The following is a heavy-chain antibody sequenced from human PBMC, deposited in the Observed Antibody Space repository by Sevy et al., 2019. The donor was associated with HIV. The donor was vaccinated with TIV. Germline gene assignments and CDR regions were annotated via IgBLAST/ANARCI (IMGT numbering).Heavy chain of an antibody. CDR1: GYTFTSYG. CDR2: ISAYNGIT. V-gene: IGHV1-18*01. Sequence: ASVKVSCKASGYTFTSYGISWVRQAPGQGLEWMGWISAYNGITNYAQKLQGRVTMTTDTSTSTAYMELRSLRSDDTAVYYCARGGNRYNWNADYFDYWGQGTLVTVSS. D-gene: IGHD1-1*01. J-gene: IGHJ4*02. CDR3: ARGGNRYNWNADYFDY.